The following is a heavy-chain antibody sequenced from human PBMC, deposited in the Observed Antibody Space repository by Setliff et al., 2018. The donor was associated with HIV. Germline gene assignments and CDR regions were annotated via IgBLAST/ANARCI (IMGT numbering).Heavy chain of an antibody. CDR3: ERAPTGVTNAFDI. V-gene: IGHV4-61*09. J-gene: IGHJ3*02. CDR1: GGSISRGIYY. CDR2: VYTTRVT. D-gene: IGHD2-8*02. Sequence: TSETLSLTCTVSGGSISRGIYYWIWIRQPAGKGLEWTGHVYTTRVTNYNPSLESQLTISVDTSRNQFSLRLSSVTAADSGVYYCERAPTGVTNAFDIWGQGVMVTVSS.